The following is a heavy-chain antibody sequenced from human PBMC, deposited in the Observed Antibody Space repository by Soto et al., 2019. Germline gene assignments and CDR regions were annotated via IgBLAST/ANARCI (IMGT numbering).Heavy chain of an antibody. CDR2: INPSGGST. J-gene: IGHJ5*02. CDR1: GYTFTSYY. Sequence: ASVKVSCKASGYTFTSYYMHWVRQAPGQGLEWMGIINPSGGSTSYAPKFQGRVTMTRDTSTSTVYMELSSLRSEDTAVYYCARDFFIGATVVVAGNWFDPWGQGTLVTVSS. CDR3: ARDFFIGATVVVAGNWFDP. D-gene: IGHD2-15*01. V-gene: IGHV1-46*01.